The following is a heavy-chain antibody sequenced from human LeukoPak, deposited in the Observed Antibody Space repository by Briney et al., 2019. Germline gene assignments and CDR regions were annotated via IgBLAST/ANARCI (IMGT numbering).Heavy chain of an antibody. V-gene: IGHV3-74*01. CDR3: ARDYPCAFDI. CDR1: GFTFSSYG. CDR2: INTDGSST. J-gene: IGHJ3*02. Sequence: GGSLRLSCAASGFTFSSYGMHWVRQGPGKGLVWVSRINTDGSSTSNADSVKGRFTISRDNAKNTLYLQMNSLRAEDTAVYYCARDYPCAFDIWGQGTMVTVSS. D-gene: IGHD5-12*01.